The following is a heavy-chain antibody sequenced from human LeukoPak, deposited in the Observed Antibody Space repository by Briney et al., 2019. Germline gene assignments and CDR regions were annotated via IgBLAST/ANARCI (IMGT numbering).Heavy chain of an antibody. D-gene: IGHD6-13*01. CDR2: ISYDGSNK. J-gene: IGHJ5*02. V-gene: IGHV3-30*03. Sequence: PGGSLRLSCAASGFTFSSYGMHWDRQAPGKGLEWVAVISYDGSNKYYADSVKGRFTISRDNSKNTLYLQMNSLRAEDTAVYYCARDRIAAAANWFDPWGQGTLVTVSS. CDR3: ARDRIAAAANWFDP. CDR1: GFTFSSYG.